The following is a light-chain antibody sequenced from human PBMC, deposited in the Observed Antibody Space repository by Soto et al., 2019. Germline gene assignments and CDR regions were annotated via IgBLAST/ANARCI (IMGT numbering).Light chain of an antibody. CDR3: AAWNDSPDLWV. J-gene: IGLJ3*02. CDR2: RDS. Sequence: QSVLTQPPSASGTPGQRVSISCSGSSSNIGSNAVHWYHQFPGTAPRLLIYRDSQRPSGVPDRFSGSKSGTSASLVISGLQSEDEADYYCAAWNDSPDLWVFGGGTKLTVL. CDR1: SSNIGSNA. V-gene: IGLV1-44*01.